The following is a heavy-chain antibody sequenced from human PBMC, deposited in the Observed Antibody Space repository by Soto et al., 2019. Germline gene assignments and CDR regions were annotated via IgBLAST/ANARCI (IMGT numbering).Heavy chain of an antibody. CDR1: GGTFNSYT. CDR2: IIPILTIA. D-gene: IGHD4-17*01. Sequence: QVQLVQSGAEVKKPGSSVKVSCKASGGTFNSYTISWVRQAPGQGLEWMGRIIPILTIANYAQKFQGRVTITADKSTDTAYMELSSLRSEDTAVYHCARTFALGPTVTAYDYWGQGTLVTVSS. CDR3: ARTFALGPTVTAYDY. J-gene: IGHJ4*02. V-gene: IGHV1-69*02.